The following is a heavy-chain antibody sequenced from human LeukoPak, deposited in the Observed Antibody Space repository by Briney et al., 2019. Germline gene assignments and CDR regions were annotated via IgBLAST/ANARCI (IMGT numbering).Heavy chain of an antibody. CDR1: GGSFSGYY. J-gene: IGHJ6*02. D-gene: IGHD3-10*01. Sequence: SETLSLTCAVYGGSFSGYYWSWIRQPPGKGLEWIGEINHSGSTNYNPSLKSRVTISVDTSKNQFSLKLSSVTAADTAVYYCARAGLLWFGRNNYYYGMDVWGRGTTVTVSS. CDR3: ARAGLLWFGRNNYYYGMDV. V-gene: IGHV4-34*01. CDR2: INHSGST.